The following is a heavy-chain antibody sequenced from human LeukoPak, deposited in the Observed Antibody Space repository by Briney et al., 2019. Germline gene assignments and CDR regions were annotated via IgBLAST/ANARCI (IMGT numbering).Heavy chain of an antibody. Sequence: SVKVSCKASGGTFSSYAISWVRQAPGQGLEWMGGIIPIFGTANYAQKFQVRVTITADESTSTAYMELSSLRSEDTAVYYCARDAGARLTGTPIWGQGTLVTVSS. D-gene: IGHD1-20*01. CDR2: IIPIFGTA. CDR3: ARDAGARLTGTPI. V-gene: IGHV1-69*01. CDR1: GGTFSSYA. J-gene: IGHJ4*02.